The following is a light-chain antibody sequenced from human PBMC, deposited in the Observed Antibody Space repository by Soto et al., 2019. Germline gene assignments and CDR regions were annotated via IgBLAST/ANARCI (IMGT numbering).Light chain of an antibody. J-gene: IGKJ5*01. Sequence: IVMTQSPATLSVSPGESATLSCRASQSINRDLAGYVQKPGQAPRRVIYGASTWGTGVPPKFTGSGSGTKVTPIISGLQAEDDSVDYCWQQYSWPGTFGQGTRLEIK. V-gene: IGKV3D-15*01. CDR2: GAS. CDR1: QSINRD. CDR3: WQQYSWPGT.